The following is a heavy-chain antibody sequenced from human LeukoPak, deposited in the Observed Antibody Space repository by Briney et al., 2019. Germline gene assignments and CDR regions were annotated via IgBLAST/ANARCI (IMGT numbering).Heavy chain of an antibody. CDR1: GYSFTDYY. Sequence: ASVKVSCKASGYSFTDYYIHWVRQAPGQGFEWMGWINPNSGGTNYAQKFQGRVTMTRDTSISTAYMELSRLTSDDTAVYYCARDLERAAALFLRDGYNSGVDYWGQGTLVTVSS. V-gene: IGHV1-2*02. D-gene: IGHD5-24*01. CDR2: INPNSGGT. CDR3: ARDLERAAALFLRDGYNSGVDY. J-gene: IGHJ4*02.